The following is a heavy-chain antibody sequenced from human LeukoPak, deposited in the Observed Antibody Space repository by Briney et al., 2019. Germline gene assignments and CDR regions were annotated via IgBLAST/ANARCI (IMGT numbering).Heavy chain of an antibody. D-gene: IGHD5-18*01. V-gene: IGHV1-8*01. CDR3: ARVKGRGYSYGFGY. CDR2: MNPNSGNT. CDR1: GYTFTRYD. J-gene: IGHJ4*01. Sequence: ASVKVSCKASGYTFTRYDMNWVRQTTGQGLEWMGWMNPNSGNTGYAQKFQGRVTMTRNTSISTAYMELSSLRSEDTAVYYCARVKGRGYSYGFGYWGHGTLVTVSS.